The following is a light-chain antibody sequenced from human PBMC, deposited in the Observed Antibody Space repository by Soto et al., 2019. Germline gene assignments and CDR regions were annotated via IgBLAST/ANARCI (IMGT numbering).Light chain of an antibody. CDR3: QQRSNWPL. V-gene: IGKV3-11*01. Sequence: EIVLTQSPATLSLSPGERATLSCRASQSVSSYLAWYQQKPGQAPRLLIYDASNRATGIPARFSGSRSGTDFTLTISSLEPEDFAVYYCQQRSNWPLFGQGTKVEIK. CDR2: DAS. J-gene: IGKJ1*01. CDR1: QSVSSY.